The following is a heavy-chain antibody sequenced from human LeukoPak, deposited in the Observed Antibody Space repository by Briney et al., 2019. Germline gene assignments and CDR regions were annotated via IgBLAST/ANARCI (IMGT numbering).Heavy chain of an antibody. J-gene: IGHJ6*02. CDR2: IKHSGST. CDR1: GGSFRGYY. Sequence: SETLSLTCAVCGGSFRGYYWSWIRQPPGKGLEWIGEIKHSGSTNYNPSLKSRVTISVDTSKNQFSLKLSSVTAADTAVYYCARDGVAGTGDVWGQGTTVTVSS. V-gene: IGHV4-34*01. CDR3: ARDGVAGTGDV. D-gene: IGHD6-19*01.